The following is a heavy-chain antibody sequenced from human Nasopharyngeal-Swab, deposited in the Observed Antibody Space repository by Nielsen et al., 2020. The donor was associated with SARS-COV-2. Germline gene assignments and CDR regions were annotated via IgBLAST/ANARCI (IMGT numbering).Heavy chain of an antibody. D-gene: IGHD3-16*02. V-gene: IGHV4-31*03. Sequence: SETLSLTCTVSGGSISSVGYYWSWIRQHPGKGLEWIGYIYYSGSTYYNPSLKSRVTISVDTSKNQFSLKLSSVTAADTAVYYCARALRTFGGVIVNFDYWGQGTLVTVSS. CDR2: IYYSGST. J-gene: IGHJ4*02. CDR3: ARALRTFGGVIVNFDY. CDR1: GGSISSVGYY.